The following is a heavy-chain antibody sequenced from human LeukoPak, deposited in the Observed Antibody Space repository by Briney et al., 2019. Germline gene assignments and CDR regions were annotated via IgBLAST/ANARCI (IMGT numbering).Heavy chain of an antibody. V-gene: IGHV3-23*01. CDR1: GFGFSNYG. CDR3: AKDRDSSSWLYYFDY. J-gene: IGHJ4*02. Sequence: PGGSLRLSCAASGFGFSNYGIHWVRQAPGKGLEWVSAISGSGGSTYYADSVKGRFTISRDNSKDTLYLQMNSLRAEDTAVYYCAKDRDSSSWLYYFDYWGQGTLVTVSS. D-gene: IGHD6-13*01. CDR2: ISGSGGST.